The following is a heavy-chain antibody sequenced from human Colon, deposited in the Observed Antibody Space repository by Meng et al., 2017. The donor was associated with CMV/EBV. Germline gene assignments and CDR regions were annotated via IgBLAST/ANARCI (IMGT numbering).Heavy chain of an antibody. CDR1: GGTFSSYA. CDR2: IIPIFGTA. CDR3: ARVGIFGVATGYYGMDV. V-gene: IGHV1-69*05. D-gene: IGHD3-3*01. J-gene: IGHJ6*02. Sequence: SVKVSCKASGGTFSSYAISWVRQAPGQGLEWMGGIIPIFGTANYAQKFQGRATITTDESTSTAYMELSSLRSEDTAVYYCARVGIFGVATGYYGMDVWGQGTTVTVSS.